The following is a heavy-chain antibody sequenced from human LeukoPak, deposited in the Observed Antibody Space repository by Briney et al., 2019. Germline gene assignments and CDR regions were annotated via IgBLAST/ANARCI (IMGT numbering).Heavy chain of an antibody. J-gene: IGHJ4*02. V-gene: IGHV3-21*04. Sequence: GGSLRLSCTVSGFKMNDYSMTWIRQAPGKGLEWVSSISGYDDSLYYEDSVRGRFTISRDDATNSLFLHMNSLTAEDTALYYCAKDGLLPAAGRFDYWGQGTLVTVSS. CDR3: AKDGLLPAAGRFDY. D-gene: IGHD2-2*01. CDR1: GFKMNDYS. CDR2: ISGYDDSL.